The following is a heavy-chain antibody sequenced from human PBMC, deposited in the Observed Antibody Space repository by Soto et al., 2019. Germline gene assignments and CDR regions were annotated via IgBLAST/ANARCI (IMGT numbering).Heavy chain of an antibody. Sequence: PSETLSLTCTVSGGSISSYYWSWIRQPPGKGLEWIGYIYYSGSTNYNPSLKSRVTISVDTSKNQFSLRLSSVTTADTALYYCARTTAVPNTPRSRYFFDYCCQGTLATVSS. CDR1: GGSISSYY. J-gene: IGHJ4*02. CDR3: ARTTAVPNTPRSRYFFDY. CDR2: IYYSGST. V-gene: IGHV4-59*01. D-gene: IGHD1-26*01.